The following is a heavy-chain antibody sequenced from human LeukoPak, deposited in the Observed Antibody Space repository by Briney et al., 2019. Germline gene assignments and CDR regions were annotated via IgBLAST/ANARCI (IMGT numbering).Heavy chain of an antibody. D-gene: IGHD2-2*01. CDR2: IIPIFGTA. CDR3: ARVRFGCSSTSCYGDFDY. Sequence: SVKVSCKASGGTFSSYAISWVRQAPGQGLEWMGGIIPIFGTANYAQKFQGRVTITADESTSTACMELSSLRSEDTAVYYCARVRFGCSSTSCYGDFDYWGQGTLVTVSS. CDR1: GGTFSSYA. V-gene: IGHV1-69*01. J-gene: IGHJ4*02.